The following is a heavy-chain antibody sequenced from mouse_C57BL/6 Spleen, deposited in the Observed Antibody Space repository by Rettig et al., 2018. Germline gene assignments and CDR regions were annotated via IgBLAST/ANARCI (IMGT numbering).Heavy chain of an antibody. J-gene: IGHJ1*03. V-gene: IGHV4-1*01. D-gene: IGHD2-3*01. Sequence: NYAPSLKDKFIISRDNAKNTLYLQMSKVRSEDTALYYCARWYDGYFWYFDVWGTGTTVTVSS. CDR3: ARWYDGYFWYFDV.